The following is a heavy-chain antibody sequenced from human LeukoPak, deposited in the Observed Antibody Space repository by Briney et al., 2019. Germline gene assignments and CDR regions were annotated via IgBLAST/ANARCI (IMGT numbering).Heavy chain of an antibody. Sequence: ASVKVPCKASGYTFTSYVISWVGPAPGQGLEWMGWSSADNGNTDYAQRFQGRVTITTDTSTSTAYMELRSLRSDDTAVYYCARLCSIRWCLHDWFDPWGQGTLVTVSS. CDR1: GYTFTSYV. D-gene: IGHD2-21*01. CDR3: ARLCSIRWCLHDWFDP. V-gene: IGHV1-18*01. CDR2: SSADNGNT. J-gene: IGHJ5*02.